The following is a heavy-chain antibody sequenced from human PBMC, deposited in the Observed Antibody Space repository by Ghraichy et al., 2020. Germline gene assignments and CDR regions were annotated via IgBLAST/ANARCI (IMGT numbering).Heavy chain of an antibody. CDR1: GFLFSNYA. CDR3: AKSAGYSYGSVGDSGLDV. Sequence: GGSLRLSCAASGFLFSNYAMSWVRQAPGKGLECVSAISGGTGSTWYADTVKGRFTISRDNSKNTLFLQMNSLRAEDTAVYYCAKSAGYSYGSVGDSGLDVWGQGTTVIVSS. V-gene: IGHV3-23*01. CDR2: ISGGTGST. D-gene: IGHD5-18*01. J-gene: IGHJ6*02.